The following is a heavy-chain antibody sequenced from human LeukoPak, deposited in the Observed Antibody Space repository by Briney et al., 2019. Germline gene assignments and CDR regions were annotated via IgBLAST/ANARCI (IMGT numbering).Heavy chain of an antibody. CDR1: GFTFSSYW. CDR3: ARDSGSAYYYGSGTYYYDAFDF. CDR2: IRQDESEK. V-gene: IGHV3-7*01. D-gene: IGHD3-10*01. Sequence: GGSLRLSCTVSGFTFSSYWMPWVRQAPGKGLEWVANIRQDESEKYYVDSVKGRFTISRDNAKNSLYLQMNSLRAEDTAVYYCARDSGSAYYYGSGTYYYDAFDFWGRGTTVTVSS. J-gene: IGHJ3*01.